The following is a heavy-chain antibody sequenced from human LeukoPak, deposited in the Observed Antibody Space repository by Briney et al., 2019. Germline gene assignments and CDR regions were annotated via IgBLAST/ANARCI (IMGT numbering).Heavy chain of an antibody. CDR1: GFTFSDYY. D-gene: IGHD3/OR15-3a*01. V-gene: IGHV3-11*06. CDR3: ARVGTGLEGLDY. J-gene: IGHJ4*02. Sequence: GGSLRLSCAASGFTFSDYYMSWIRQAPGKGLEWVSYISSSSSYTNYADSVKGRFTIFRDNARNSLYLQMNSLRAEDMAVYYCARVGTGLEGLDYWGQGTLVTVSS. CDR2: ISSSSSYT.